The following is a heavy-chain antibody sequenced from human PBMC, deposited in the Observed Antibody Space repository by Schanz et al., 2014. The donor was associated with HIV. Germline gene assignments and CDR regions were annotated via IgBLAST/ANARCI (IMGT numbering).Heavy chain of an antibody. CDR1: GYTFTDYF. CDR2: INPNSGGT. Sequence: QVQLVQSGAAVKKPGASVKVSCKASGYTFTDYFVHWVRQAPGQGLEWMGWINPNSGGTNYAQKFQGRVTMTRDTSISTAYMELSRLRSDDTAVYYCARGRSGYCSGGSCPYGRYYFDYWGQGTLVTVSS. V-gene: IGHV1-2*02. J-gene: IGHJ4*02. D-gene: IGHD2-15*01. CDR3: ARGRSGYCSGGSCPYGRYYFDY.